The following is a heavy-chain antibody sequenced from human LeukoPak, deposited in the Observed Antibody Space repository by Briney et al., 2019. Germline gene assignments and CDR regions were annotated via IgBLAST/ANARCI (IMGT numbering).Heavy chain of an antibody. CDR2: INHSGSA. CDR1: GGSFSGYY. CDR3: ARGIRGSGYYYGPGYWYFDL. D-gene: IGHD3-22*01. V-gene: IGHV4-34*01. J-gene: IGHJ2*01. Sequence: SETLSLTCAVYGGSFSGYYWSWVRQPPGKGVEWVGEINHSGSANYNPSLKSRVTISVDTSKNQFSLKLSSVTAADTAVYYCARGIRGSGYYYGPGYWYFDLWGRGTLVTVSS.